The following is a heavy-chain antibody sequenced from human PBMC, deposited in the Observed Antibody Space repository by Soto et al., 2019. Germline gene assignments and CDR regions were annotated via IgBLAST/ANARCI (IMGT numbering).Heavy chain of an antibody. V-gene: IGHV3-23*01. D-gene: IGHD1-7*01. CDR2: ISSSSGST. CDR3: AKGNSWSPALVLDI. Sequence: GSLRLSCAASGFTFSSYSMNWVRQAPGKGLEWVSAISSSSGSTYYADSVKGRFTISRDTSKNTLYLQMNSLRAEDTAVYYCAKGNSWSPALVLDIWGQGTMVTVSS. CDR1: GFTFSSYS. J-gene: IGHJ3*02.